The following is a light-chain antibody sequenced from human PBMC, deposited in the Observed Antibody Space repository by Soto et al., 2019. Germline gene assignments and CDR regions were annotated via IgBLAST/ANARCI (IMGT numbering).Light chain of an antibody. CDR3: QHMRT. CDR1: QNINNW. Sequence: DIQMTQSPSTLSASIGDRVTITCRASQNINNWIAWYQQKPGKAPKFLIYDASTLESGVPARFSGSGFGTEFSLTISSLQPDDFGRYYCQHMRTFGQGTKVEMK. CDR2: DAS. V-gene: IGKV1-5*01. J-gene: IGKJ1*01.